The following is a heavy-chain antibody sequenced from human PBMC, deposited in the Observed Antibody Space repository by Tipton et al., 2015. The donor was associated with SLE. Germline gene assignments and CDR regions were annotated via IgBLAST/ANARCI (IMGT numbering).Heavy chain of an antibody. CDR1: GYIFSSYG. Sequence: QLVQSGPEVKKPGASVKVSCKASGYIFSSYGLSWVRQAPGQGLEWMGWISAYTGHTGYAQKLQGRVTMTTDTSTSTAYMELRSLRSDDTAVYYCASALVGARGDFDYWGQGTLVTVSS. CDR2: ISAYTGHT. CDR3: ASALVGARGDFDY. D-gene: IGHD1-26*01. V-gene: IGHV1-18*01. J-gene: IGHJ4*02.